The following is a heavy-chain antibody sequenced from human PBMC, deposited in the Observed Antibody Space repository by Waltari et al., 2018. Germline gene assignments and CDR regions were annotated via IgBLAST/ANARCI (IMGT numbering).Heavy chain of an antibody. Sequence: EVQLVQSGAEVTKPGESLKISCKDSGYSFTSYWLFWVRRMPGKGLEWMGIIYPGDSDTRYSPSFQGQVTISADKSISTAYLQWSSLKASDTAMYYCARRRNYPGGAMDVWGQGTTVTVSS. CDR3: ARRRNYPGGAMDV. CDR1: GYSFTSYW. J-gene: IGHJ6*02. V-gene: IGHV5-51*01. D-gene: IGHD4-4*01. CDR2: IYPGDSDT.